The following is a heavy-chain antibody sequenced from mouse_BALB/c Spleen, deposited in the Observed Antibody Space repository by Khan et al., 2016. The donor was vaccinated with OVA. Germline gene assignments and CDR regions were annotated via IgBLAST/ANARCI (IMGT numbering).Heavy chain of an antibody. CDR3: AREWGAGFPY. V-gene: IGHV1-77*01. CDR2: IYPGSNNT. J-gene: IGHJ3*01. CDR1: GYTFTDYN. Sequence: QVQLQQSGAELARPGASVKLSCKASGYTFTDYNINWVKQRTGQGLEWIGEIYPGSNNTYYNEKFKGKATLTADQSSSTAYMQLSRLTSEDSAGYFCAREWGAGFPYWGQGTLVTVSA.